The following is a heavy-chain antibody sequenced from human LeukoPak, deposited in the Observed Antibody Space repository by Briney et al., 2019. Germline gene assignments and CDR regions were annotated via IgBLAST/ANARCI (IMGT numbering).Heavy chain of an antibody. Sequence: GGSLRLSCAASGFTFSSYDTNWVRQAPGKGLEWVSYISSSNSAIHYADSVKGRFTISRDNAKNSLYLQMNSLRAEDTAVYYCARAGTYVVRGVDGNMDVWGKGTTVTVSS. V-gene: IGHV3-48*03. CDR3: ARAGTYVVRGVDGNMDV. CDR1: GFTFSSYD. CDR2: ISSSNSAI. J-gene: IGHJ6*03. D-gene: IGHD3-10*01.